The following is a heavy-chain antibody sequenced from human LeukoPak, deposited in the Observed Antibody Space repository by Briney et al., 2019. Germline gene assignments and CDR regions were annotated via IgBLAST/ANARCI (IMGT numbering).Heavy chain of an antibody. Sequence: SSEALSLTCTVSGGSISSGDYYWSWIRQPPGKGLEWIGYIYYSGSTYYNPSLKSRVTISVDTSKNQFSLKLSSVTAADTAVYYCARGNYYYYMDVWGKGTTVTVSS. J-gene: IGHJ6*03. CDR1: GGSISSGDYY. CDR2: IYYSGST. CDR3: ARGNYYYYMDV. V-gene: IGHV4-30-4*08.